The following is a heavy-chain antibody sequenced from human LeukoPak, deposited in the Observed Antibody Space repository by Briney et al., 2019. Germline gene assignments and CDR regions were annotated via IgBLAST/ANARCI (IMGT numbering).Heavy chain of an antibody. J-gene: IGHJ6*03. D-gene: IGHD6-6*01. CDR3: AREDSSSGYYYYYMDV. Sequence: SQTLSLTCTVSGGSISSGSYYWSWIRQPAGKGLEWIGRIYTSGSTNYNPSLKSRVTISVDTSKNQFSLKLSSVTAADTAVYYCAREDSSSGYYYYYMDVWGKGTTVTVSS. CDR2: IYTSGST. V-gene: IGHV4-61*02. CDR1: GGSISSGSYY.